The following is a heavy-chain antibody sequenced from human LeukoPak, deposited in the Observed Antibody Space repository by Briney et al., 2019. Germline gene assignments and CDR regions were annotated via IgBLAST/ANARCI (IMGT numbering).Heavy chain of an antibody. J-gene: IGHJ4*02. CDR1: GFTFSSYS. V-gene: IGHV3-21*01. D-gene: IGHD2-15*01. Sequence: GGSLRLSCAASGFTFSSYSMNWVRQAPGQGLEWVSSISSSSSYIYYADSVKGRFTISRDNAKNLLYLQMNSLRAEDTAVYYCAGYCSGGSCYDWGQGTLVTVSS. CDR2: ISSSSSYI. CDR3: AGYCSGGSCYD.